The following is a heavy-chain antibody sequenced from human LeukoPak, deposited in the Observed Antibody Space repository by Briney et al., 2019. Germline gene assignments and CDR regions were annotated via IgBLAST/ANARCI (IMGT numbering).Heavy chain of an antibody. CDR3: ARGGGYYYYMDV. Sequence: PSETLSLTCTVSGGSISSYYWSWIRQPPGKGLEWIGYIYYSGGTNYNPSLKSRVTISVDTSKNQVSLKLSSVTAADTAVYYCARGGGYYYYMDVWGKGTSVTVAS. CDR2: IYYSGGT. D-gene: IGHD4-23*01. CDR1: GGSISSYY. J-gene: IGHJ6*03. V-gene: IGHV4-59*12.